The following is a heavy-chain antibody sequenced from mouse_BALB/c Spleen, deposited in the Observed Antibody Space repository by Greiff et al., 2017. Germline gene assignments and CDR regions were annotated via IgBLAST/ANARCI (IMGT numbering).Heavy chain of an antibody. Sequence: VQLQQSGAELVRPGVSVKISCKGSGYTFTDYAMHWVKQSHAKSLEWIGVISTYYGDASYNQKFKGKATMTVDKSSSTAYMELARLTSEDSAIYCCAGSDDGAWFAYWGQGTLVTVSA. J-gene: IGHJ3*01. D-gene: IGHD1-2*01. V-gene: IGHV1S137*01. CDR3: AGSDDGAWFAY. CDR1: GYTFTDYA. CDR2: ISTYYGDA.